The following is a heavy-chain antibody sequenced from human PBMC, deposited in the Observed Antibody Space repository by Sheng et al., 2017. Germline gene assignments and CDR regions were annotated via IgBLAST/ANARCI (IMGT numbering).Heavy chain of an antibody. D-gene: IGHD2-21*01. J-gene: IGHJ6*03. CDR2: LIPEDGEI. CDR1: GNSFNNNY. Sequence: EVQLVQSGAEVKKSGTTVRISCKVSGNSFNNNYMHWVQQAPGKGLSGWDLLIPEDGEIIYAEKFQGRLTITADMSIGTVYMDLSSLRSEDTAIYYCTTGTVYSTNYMDVWGRGT. CDR3: TTGTVYSTNYMDV. V-gene: IGHV1-69-2*01.